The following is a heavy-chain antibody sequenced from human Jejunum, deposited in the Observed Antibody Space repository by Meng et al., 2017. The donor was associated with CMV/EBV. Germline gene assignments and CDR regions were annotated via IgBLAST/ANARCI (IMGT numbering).Heavy chain of an antibody. D-gene: IGHD1-14*01. V-gene: IGHV4-30-4*01. CDR1: GDSISSGDSY. Sequence: CGVSGDSISSGDSYWSWIRQPPGKGLEWIGYIYESGSTSYNPSLESRVTISVDTPKNQFSLKVMSVTAADTAVYYCAREGTNSYYFDYWGQGTLVTVSS. CDR2: IYESGST. J-gene: IGHJ4*02. CDR3: AREGTNSYYFDY.